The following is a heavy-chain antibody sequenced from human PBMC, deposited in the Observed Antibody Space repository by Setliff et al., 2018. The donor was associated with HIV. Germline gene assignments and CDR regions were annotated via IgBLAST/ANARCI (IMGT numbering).Heavy chain of an antibody. CDR1: GYSFTSYW. J-gene: IGHJ6*03. CDR2: IYPTDSDT. CDR3: ARGQDYYYYFMDV. Sequence: PGESLKISCKGSGYSFTSYWIGWVRQMPGKGLEWMGIIYPTDSDTRYSPSFQGQVTISADKSISTAYLQWSSLKASDTAMYYCARGQDYYYYFMDVWDKGTTVTVSS. V-gene: IGHV5-51*01.